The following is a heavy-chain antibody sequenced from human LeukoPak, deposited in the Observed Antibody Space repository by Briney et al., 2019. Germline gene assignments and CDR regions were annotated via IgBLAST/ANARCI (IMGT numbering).Heavy chain of an antibody. V-gene: IGHV3-74*01. Sequence: GGSLRLSCAASGLTFSSHAMSWVRQVPGKGLVWVSRINPDGSTINYADSVKGRFTISRDNAKNTLYLQMNSLRAEDTAVYYCATAGNYRFDYWGQGTLVTVSS. J-gene: IGHJ4*02. CDR1: GLTFSSHA. CDR3: ATAGNYRFDY. CDR2: INPDGSTI. D-gene: IGHD1-7*01.